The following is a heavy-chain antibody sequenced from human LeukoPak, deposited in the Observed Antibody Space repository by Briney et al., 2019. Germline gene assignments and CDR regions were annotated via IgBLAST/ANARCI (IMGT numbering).Heavy chain of an antibody. J-gene: IGHJ6*03. CDR3: ARGVSTGTTLSGYYYYMDV. CDR1: GGTFSSYA. D-gene: IGHD1-7*01. Sequence: SVKVSCKASGGTFSSYAISWVRQAPGQGLEWMGGIIPIFGTANYAQKFQGRVTITADESTSTAYMELSSLRSEDTAVYYCARGVSTGTTLSGYYYYMDVWGKGTTVTVSS. CDR2: IIPIFGTA. V-gene: IGHV1-69*13.